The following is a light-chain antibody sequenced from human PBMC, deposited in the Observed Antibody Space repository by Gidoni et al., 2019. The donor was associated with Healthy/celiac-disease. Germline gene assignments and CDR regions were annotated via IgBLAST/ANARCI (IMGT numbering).Light chain of an antibody. V-gene: IGKV3-15*01. Sequence: EIVMTQSPATLSVSPGERATLSCRASQSVSSNLAWYQQKPGQAPRLLIYGASTRATGLPARFSGSGSGTEFTLTISSLQSEAFAVYYCQQYNNWLRTFGQGTRLEIK. J-gene: IGKJ5*01. CDR2: GAS. CDR3: QQYNNWLRT. CDR1: QSVSSN.